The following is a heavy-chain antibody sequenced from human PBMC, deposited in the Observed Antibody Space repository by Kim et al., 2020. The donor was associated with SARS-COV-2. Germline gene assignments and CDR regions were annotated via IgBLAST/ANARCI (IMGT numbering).Heavy chain of an antibody. CDR3: ARWALYYDILTGYLGDYGMDV. CDR1: GFTVSSNY. Sequence: GGSLRLSCAASGFTVSSNYMSWVRQAPGKGLEWVSVIYSGGSTYYADSVKGRFTISRDNSKNTLYLQMNSLRAEDTAVYYSARWALYYDILTGYLGDYGMDVWGQGTTVTVSS. D-gene: IGHD3-9*01. CDR2: IYSGGST. V-gene: IGHV3-53*01. J-gene: IGHJ6*02.